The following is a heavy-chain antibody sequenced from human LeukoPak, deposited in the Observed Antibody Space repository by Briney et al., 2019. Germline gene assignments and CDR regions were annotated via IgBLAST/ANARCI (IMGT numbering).Heavy chain of an antibody. D-gene: IGHD6-13*01. CDR1: GGSISSGGYS. J-gene: IGHJ5*02. CDR3: ARPTSSWYKNWFDP. Sequence: SETLSLTCTVSGGSISSGGYSWSWIRQPPGKGLEWIGYIYYSGSTYYNPSLKSRVTISVDTSKNQFSLKLSSVTAADTAVYYCARPTSSWYKNWFDPWGQGTLVTVSS. CDR2: IYYSGST. V-gene: IGHV4-30-4*07.